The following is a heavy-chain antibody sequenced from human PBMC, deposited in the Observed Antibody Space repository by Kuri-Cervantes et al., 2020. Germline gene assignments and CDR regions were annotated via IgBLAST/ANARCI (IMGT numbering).Heavy chain of an antibody. Sequence: SETLSLTCTVSGGSISSYYWSWIRQPAGKGLEWIGRIYTSGSTNYNPSLKSRVTISVDKSKNQFSLKLSSVTAADTAVYYCARGGSSTYYYYYYMDVWGKGTTVTVSS. V-gene: IGHV4-4*07. J-gene: IGHJ6*03. CDR1: GGSISSYY. D-gene: IGHD2-2*01. CDR2: IYTSGST. CDR3: ARGGSSTYYYYYYMDV.